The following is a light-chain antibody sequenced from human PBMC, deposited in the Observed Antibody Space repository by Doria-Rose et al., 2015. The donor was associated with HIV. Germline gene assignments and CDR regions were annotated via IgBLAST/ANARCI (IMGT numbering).Light chain of an antibody. J-gene: IGKJ5*01. V-gene: IGKV3-20*01. CDR1: QRVKSSY. CDR2: DAS. Sequence: TQSPGTLSLSPGERATLSCRASQRVKSSYLAWYQQKPCQAPRLLIYDASTRATGIPDRFSGSGSGTDFTLTIGRLEPEDVAVYYCQQYGTSRGTFGQGARLEIK. CDR3: QQYGTSRGT.